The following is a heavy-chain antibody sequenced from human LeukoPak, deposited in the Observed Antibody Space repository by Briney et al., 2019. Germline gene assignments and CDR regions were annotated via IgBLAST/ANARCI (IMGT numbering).Heavy chain of an antibody. Sequence: GESLKISCKGSGYRFTNYWIGWVRQMPGKGLEWMGIIYPGDSDTRYSPSFQGQVTISADNSISTAYLQWSSLKASDTAMYYCARRYCSGGNCYNFDYWGQGTLVTVSS. J-gene: IGHJ4*02. V-gene: IGHV5-51*01. CDR2: IYPGDSDT. CDR1: GYRFTNYW. CDR3: ARRYCSGGNCYNFDY. D-gene: IGHD2-15*01.